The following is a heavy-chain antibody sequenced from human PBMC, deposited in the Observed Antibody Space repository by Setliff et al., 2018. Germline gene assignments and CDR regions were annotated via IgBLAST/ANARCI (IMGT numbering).Heavy chain of an antibody. J-gene: IGHJ6*02. CDR1: GGSFSGYY. CDR2: IYYSGST. CDR3: ARDSVYSHAPYYYYYYGMDV. V-gene: IGHV4-59*01. D-gene: IGHD5-18*01. Sequence: KPSETLSLTCAVYGGSFSGYYWSWIRQPPGKGLEWIGYIYYSGSTNYNPSLKSRVTISVDTSKNQFSLKLSSVTAADTAVYYCARDSVYSHAPYYYYYYGMDVWGQGTTVTVSS.